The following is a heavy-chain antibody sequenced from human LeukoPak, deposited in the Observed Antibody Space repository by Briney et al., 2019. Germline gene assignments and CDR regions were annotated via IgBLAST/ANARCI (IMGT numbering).Heavy chain of an antibody. V-gene: IGHV1-18*01. Sequence: ASVKVSCKASGYTFTSYGISWVRQAPGQGLEWMGWISAYNGNTNYAQKLQGRVTMTTDTSTSTAYMELRSLRSDDTAVYYCARDWKPRITMREDAFDIWGQGTMVTVSS. J-gene: IGHJ3*02. CDR3: ARDWKPRITMREDAFDI. CDR2: ISAYNGNT. D-gene: IGHD3-22*01. CDR1: GYTFTSYG.